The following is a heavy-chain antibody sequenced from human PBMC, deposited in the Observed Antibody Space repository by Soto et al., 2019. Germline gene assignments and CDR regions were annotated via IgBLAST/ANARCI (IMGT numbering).Heavy chain of an antibody. CDR2: IYYSGST. Sequence: PSETLSLTCTVSGGSISSCSYYWSWIRQHPGKGLEWMGYIYYSGSTYYNPSLKSRVTISVDTSKNQFSLKLSSVTAADTAVYYCARGSWSFYYFYYWGQGTLVTVSS. J-gene: IGHJ4*02. CDR1: GGSISSCSYY. CDR3: ARGSWSFYYFYY. V-gene: IGHV4-31*03. D-gene: IGHD3-10*01.